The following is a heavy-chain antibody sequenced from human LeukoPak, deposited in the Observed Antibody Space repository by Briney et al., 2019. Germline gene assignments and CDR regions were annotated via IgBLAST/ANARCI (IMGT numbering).Heavy chain of an antibody. J-gene: IGHJ4*02. V-gene: IGHV3-21*01. Sequence: PGGSPRLSCAASGFTFSSYSMNWVRQAPGKGLEWVSSISSSSSYIYYADSVKGRFTISRDNAKNSLYLQMNSLRAEDTAVYYCARASKWELSFDYWGQGTLVTVSS. D-gene: IGHD1-26*01. CDR1: GFTFSSYS. CDR3: ARASKWELSFDY. CDR2: ISSSSSYI.